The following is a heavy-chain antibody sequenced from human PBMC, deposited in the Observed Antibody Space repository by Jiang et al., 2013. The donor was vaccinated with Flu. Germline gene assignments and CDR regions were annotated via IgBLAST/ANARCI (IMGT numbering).Heavy chain of an antibody. CDR2: IRYDGSNK. CDR1: GFTFSSYG. V-gene: IGHV3-30*02. Sequence: VQLLESGGGVVQPGGSLRLSCAASGFTFSSYGMHWVRQAPGKGLEWVAFIRYDGSNKYYADSVKGRFTISRDNSKNTLYLQMNSLRAEDTAVYYCAKGPGDFRSPQDYWGQGTLVTVSS. CDR3: AKGPGDFRSPQDY. J-gene: IGHJ4*02. D-gene: IGHD4-17*01.